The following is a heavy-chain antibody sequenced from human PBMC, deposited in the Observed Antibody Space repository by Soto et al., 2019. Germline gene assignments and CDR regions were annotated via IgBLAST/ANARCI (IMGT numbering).Heavy chain of an antibody. Sequence: PGGSLRLSCAASGFTFSSYAMHWVRQAPGKGLEWVAVISYDGSNKYYADSVKGRFTISRDNSKNTLYLQMNSLRAEDTAVYYCARSPPRGSSGYYYVEAFDIWGQGTMVTVSS. V-gene: IGHV3-30-3*01. CDR3: ARSPPRGSSGYYYVEAFDI. CDR1: GFTFSSYA. CDR2: ISYDGSNK. D-gene: IGHD3-22*01. J-gene: IGHJ3*02.